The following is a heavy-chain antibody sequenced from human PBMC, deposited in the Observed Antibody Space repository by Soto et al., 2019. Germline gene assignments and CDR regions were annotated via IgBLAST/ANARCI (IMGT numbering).Heavy chain of an antibody. V-gene: IGHV3-23*01. Sequence: AWSLRLSCAASGFTVSSYAMIWFRQAPGKGLEWVSAISGSGGSTYYADSVKGRFTIPRDNSKNTLYLPLNSLIAEDTPVNSSANSPIIYNILTGPENYYSGMAVRGQGTTVTVSS. D-gene: IGHD3-9*01. CDR1: GFTVSSYA. CDR3: ANSPIIYNILTGPENYYSGMAV. CDR2: ISGSGGST. J-gene: IGHJ6*02.